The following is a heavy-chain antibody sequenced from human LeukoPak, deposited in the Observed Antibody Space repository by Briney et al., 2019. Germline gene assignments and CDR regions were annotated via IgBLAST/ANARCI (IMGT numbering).Heavy chain of an antibody. V-gene: IGHV4-4*07. Sequence: SETLSLTCTVSGGSISSYYWSWIRQPAGKGLEWIGRIYTSGSTNYSPSLKSRVTISVDTSKNQFSLNLTSVTAADSAVYYCARVSWFPGTSYYYMDVWGKGTTVTVSS. CDR1: GGSISSYY. CDR3: ARVSWFPGTSYYYMDV. J-gene: IGHJ6*03. CDR2: IYTSGST. D-gene: IGHD1-1*01.